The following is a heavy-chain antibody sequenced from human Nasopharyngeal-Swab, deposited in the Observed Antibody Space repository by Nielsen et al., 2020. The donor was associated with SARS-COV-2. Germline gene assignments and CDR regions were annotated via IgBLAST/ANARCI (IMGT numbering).Heavy chain of an antibody. Sequence: GESLKISCKGSGYSFTSYWISWVRQMPGKGLEWMGRIDPSDSYTNYSPSFQGHVTISADKSISTAYLQWSSLKASDTAMYYRARAGLPDTYYYYYGMDVWGQGTTVTVSS. CDR2: IDPSDSYT. CDR1: GYSFTSYW. V-gene: IGHV5-10-1*01. D-gene: IGHD3/OR15-3a*01. CDR3: ARAGLPDTYYYYYGMDV. J-gene: IGHJ6*02.